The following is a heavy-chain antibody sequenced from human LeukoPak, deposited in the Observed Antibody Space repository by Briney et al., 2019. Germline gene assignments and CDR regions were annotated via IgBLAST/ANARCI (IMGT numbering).Heavy chain of an antibody. CDR2: IGTAGDP. Sequence: GGSLRLSCAASGFTFSSYDMHWVRQATGKGLEWVSAIGTAGDPYYPGSVKGRFTISRENAKNSLYLQMNSLRAGDTAVYCCARGGRTMVRGSYYYYYGMDVWGKGTTVTVSS. CDR3: ARGGRTMVRGSYYYYYGMDV. V-gene: IGHV3-13*05. CDR1: GFTFSSYD. J-gene: IGHJ6*04. D-gene: IGHD3-10*01.